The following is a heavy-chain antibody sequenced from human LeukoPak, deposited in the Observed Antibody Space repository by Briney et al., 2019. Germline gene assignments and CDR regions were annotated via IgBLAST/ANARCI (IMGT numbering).Heavy chain of an antibody. CDR1: GGTFSSYA. J-gene: IGHJ4*02. V-gene: IGHV1-69*04. CDR2: IIPILGIA. CDR3: ARVETTVTTYQDY. D-gene: IGHD4-17*01. Sequence: ASVKVSCKASGGTFSSYAISWVRQAPGQGLEWMGRIIPILGIANYAQEFQGRVTITADKSTSTAYMELSSLRSEDTAVYYCARVETTVTTYQDYWGQGTLVTVSS.